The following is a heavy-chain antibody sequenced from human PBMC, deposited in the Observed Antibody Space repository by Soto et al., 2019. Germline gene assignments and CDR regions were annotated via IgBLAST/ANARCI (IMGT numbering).Heavy chain of an antibody. CDR2: ISTSGSKT. D-gene: IGHD2-8*01. CDR3: ARDRDTYGHGFFDY. V-gene: IGHV3-48*04. CDR1: GFTYSTYT. Sequence: GGSLRLSCAASGFTYSTYTMHWVRQAPGKGLEWVSHISTSGSKTNYADSVKGRFTVSRDNANNALYLEMNNLRVEDTAVYFCARDRDTYGHGFFDYWGQGTLVTVSS. J-gene: IGHJ4*02.